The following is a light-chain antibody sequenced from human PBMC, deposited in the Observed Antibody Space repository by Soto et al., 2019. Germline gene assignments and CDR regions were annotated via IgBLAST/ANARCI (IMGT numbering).Light chain of an antibody. CDR1: QSISSY. J-gene: IGKJ1*01. Sequence: DIQMTQSPSSLSASVGDRVTITCRASQSISSYLNWYQQKPGNAPKLLIYAASSLQSGVPSRFSGSGSGTDFTLTISSLQPEDFATYYCQHPYPWTFGQGTKVEIK. V-gene: IGKV1-39*01. CDR2: AAS. CDR3: QHPYPWT.